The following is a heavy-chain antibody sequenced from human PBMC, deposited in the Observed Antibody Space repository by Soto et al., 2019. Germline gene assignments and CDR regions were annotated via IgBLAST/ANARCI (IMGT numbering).Heavy chain of an antibody. D-gene: IGHD3-16*02. J-gene: IGHJ4*02. Sequence: EVQLVESGGGLVQPGGSLRLSCAASGFTFSTYSMNWVRQAPGKGLEWVSYISSSSTTIYYADSVKGRFTISRDNAKNSLYLQMNGMRAEDTAVYYCASPSGDYIWGNYRYFFAYWGQGTLVTVSS. CDR2: ISSSSTTI. CDR3: ASPSGDYIWGNYRYFFAY. CDR1: GFTFSTYS. V-gene: IGHV3-48*01.